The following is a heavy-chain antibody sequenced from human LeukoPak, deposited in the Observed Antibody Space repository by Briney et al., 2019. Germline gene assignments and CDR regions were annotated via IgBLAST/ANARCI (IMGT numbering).Heavy chain of an antibody. J-gene: IGHJ4*02. Sequence: PGGSLRLACAVSRFTLRSYAMSGGRQAPGKGLEWVSSISGSGHSTYYADSAKGRFTISRDNSKNTLYLQMNSLRAEDTAVYYCAKPSSGWYFDPFDYWGQGTLVTVSS. CDR1: RFTLRSYA. V-gene: IGHV3-23*01. CDR3: AKPSSGWYFDPFDY. D-gene: IGHD6-19*01. CDR2: ISGSGHST.